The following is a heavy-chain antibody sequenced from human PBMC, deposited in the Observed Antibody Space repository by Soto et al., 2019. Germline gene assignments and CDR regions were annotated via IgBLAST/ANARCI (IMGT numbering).Heavy chain of an antibody. J-gene: IGHJ6*02. CDR3: ATVWAAAAGTEDYYGMDV. Sequence: GGSLRLSCAASGFTFSSYAMHWVRQAPGKGLEWVAVISYDGSNKYYADSVKGRFTISRDNSKNTLYLQMNSLRAEDTAVYYCATVWAAAAGTEDYYGMDVWGQGTTVTVSS. V-gene: IGHV3-30-3*01. CDR1: GFTFSSYA. CDR2: ISYDGSNK. D-gene: IGHD6-13*01.